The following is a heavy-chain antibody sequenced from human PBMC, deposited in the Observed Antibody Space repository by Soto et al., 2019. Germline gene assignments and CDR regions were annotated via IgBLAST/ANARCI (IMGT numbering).Heavy chain of an antibody. CDR3: ARDRSGVYDFWSGYYPTYYYYGMDV. CDR1: GYTFTGYY. V-gene: IGHV1-2*04. J-gene: IGHJ6*02. Sequence: GASVKVSCKASGYTFTGYYMHWVRQAPGQGLEWMGWINPNSGGTNYAQKFQGWVTMTRDTSISTAYMELSRLRSDDTAVYYCARDRSGVYDFWSGYYPTYYYYGMDVWGQGTTVTVSS. D-gene: IGHD3-3*01. CDR2: INPNSGGT.